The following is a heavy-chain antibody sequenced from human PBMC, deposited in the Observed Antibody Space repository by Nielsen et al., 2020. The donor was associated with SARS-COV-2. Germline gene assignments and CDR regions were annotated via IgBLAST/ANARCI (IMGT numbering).Heavy chain of an antibody. Sequence: GESLKISCAASGFTFSSYGMHWVRQAPGKGLEWVAVIWYDGSNKYYADSVKGRFTISRDNSKNTLYLQMNSLRAEDTAVYYCARDAPPQWLAPAIPYYYGMDVWGQGTTVTVSS. D-gene: IGHD6-19*01. CDR3: ARDAPPQWLAPAIPYYYGMDV. CDR2: IWYDGSNK. J-gene: IGHJ6*02. CDR1: GFTFSSYG. V-gene: IGHV3-33*01.